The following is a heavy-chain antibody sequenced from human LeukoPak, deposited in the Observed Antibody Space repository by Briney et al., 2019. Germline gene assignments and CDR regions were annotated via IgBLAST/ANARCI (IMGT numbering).Heavy chain of an antibody. CDR2: IKPDGSAE. CDR3: ARVAIFGVVIRAHGMDV. D-gene: IGHD3-3*01. Sequence: PGGSLRLSCAASGFTFSSYAMSWVRQAPGKGLDWVANIKPDGSAEYYAASVKGRFTISRDDAKNSVYLQMNSLRAEDTAVYYCARVAIFGVVIRAHGMDVWGQGTTVTVSS. J-gene: IGHJ6*02. V-gene: IGHV3-7*01. CDR1: GFTFSSYA.